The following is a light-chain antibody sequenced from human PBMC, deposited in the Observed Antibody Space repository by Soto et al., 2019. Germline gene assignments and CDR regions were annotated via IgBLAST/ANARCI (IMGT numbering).Light chain of an antibody. V-gene: IGKV3-20*01. CDR1: QSVSSN. CDR3: QQYGGSPRT. Sequence: EIELTQCPATLSFSQWEIATLSCTPSQSVSSNLAWYQQKPGQAPRLLIYGASTRATGIPDRFSGSGSGTDFTLTISRLEPEDFAVYYCQQYGGSPRTFGQGTKVDIK. CDR2: GAS. J-gene: IGKJ1*01.